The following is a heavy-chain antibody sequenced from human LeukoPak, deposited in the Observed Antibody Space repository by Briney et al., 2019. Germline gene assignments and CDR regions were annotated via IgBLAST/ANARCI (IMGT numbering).Heavy chain of an antibody. Sequence: SGGSLRLSCAASGFTFSSYGMHWVRQAPGKGLEWVAVIWYDGYNKYYADSVEGRFTISRDDSKNTLYLQMNSLRAEDTAVYYCARGCAGDCYGWLDPWGQGTRVIVSS. D-gene: IGHD2-21*02. V-gene: IGHV3-33*08. CDR3: ARGCAGDCYGWLDP. CDR1: GFTFSSYG. J-gene: IGHJ5*02. CDR2: IWYDGYNK.